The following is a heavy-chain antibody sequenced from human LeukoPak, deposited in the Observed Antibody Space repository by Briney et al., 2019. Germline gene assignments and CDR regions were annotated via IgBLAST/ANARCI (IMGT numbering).Heavy chain of an antibody. CDR3: ARRVVVSEGAQDEF. CDR1: DDSSSSNFYF. V-gene: IGHV4-39*01. CDR2: IFYRGNT. D-gene: IGHD2-21*02. J-gene: IGHJ6*04. Sequence: PSETLSLTCTVSDDSSSSNFYFSGWIRQPPGKGLEWIGSIFYRGNTYYNPALNSRVTMSVDTSQRQFSLELTSVTAADTAVYYCARRVVVSEGAQDEFWGKGTAVTIFS.